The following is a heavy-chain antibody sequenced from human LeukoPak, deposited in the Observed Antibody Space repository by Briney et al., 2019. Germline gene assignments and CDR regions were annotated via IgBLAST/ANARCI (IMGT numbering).Heavy chain of an antibody. D-gene: IGHD2-15*01. V-gene: IGHV3-21*01. J-gene: IGHJ6*03. CDR1: GFTFSSYS. CDR2: ISSSSSYI. Sequence: PGGSLRLSCAASGFTFSSYSMNWVRQAPGKGLEWVSSISSSSSYIYYADSVKGRFTISRDNAKNSLYLQMNSLRAEDTAVYYCGRDSLSSSGYYYYYYYMDVWGKGTTVTVSS. CDR3: GRDSLSSSGYYYYYYYMDV.